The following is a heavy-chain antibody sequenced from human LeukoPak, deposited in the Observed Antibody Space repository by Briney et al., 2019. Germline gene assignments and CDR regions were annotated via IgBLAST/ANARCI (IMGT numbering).Heavy chain of an antibody. CDR2: IYSSGST. CDR3: ARVPCSSTSCYHYYYYMDV. V-gene: IGHV4-59*01. CDR1: GGSITSYD. Sequence: SETLSLTCTVSGGSITSYDMSWVRQPPGQGLEWMGCIYSSGSTNYNPYVNSPVTISVTTSKNKFSLKLSSVTAADTAVYYCARVPCSSTSCYHYYYYMDVWGKGTTVTVSS. D-gene: IGHD2-2*01. J-gene: IGHJ6*03.